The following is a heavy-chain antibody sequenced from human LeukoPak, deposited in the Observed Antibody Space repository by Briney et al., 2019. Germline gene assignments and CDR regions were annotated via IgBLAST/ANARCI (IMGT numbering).Heavy chain of an antibody. CDR2: INHSGST. V-gene: IGHV4-34*01. CDR1: GGSFSGYY. J-gene: IGHJ5*02. Sequence: SETLSLTCAVYGGSFSGYYWSWIRQPPGKGLEWIGEINHSGSTNYNPSLKSRVTISVDTSKNQFSLELSSVTAADTAVYYCARVLDQLLFYWFDPWGQGTLVTVSS. D-gene: IGHD2-2*01. CDR3: ARVLDQLLFYWFDP.